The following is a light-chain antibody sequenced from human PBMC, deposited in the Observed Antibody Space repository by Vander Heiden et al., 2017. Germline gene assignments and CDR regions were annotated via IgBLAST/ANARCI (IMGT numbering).Light chain of an antibody. CDR3: AAWDDSLKGV. Sequence: QSVLTQPPSASGTPGQRVTIPCSGSSSNIGSNTVNWYQQLPGTAPKRLIYSNNQRPSGVPDRFSGSKSGTSASLAISGLQSEDEADYYCAAWDDSLKGVFGGGTKLTVL. V-gene: IGLV1-44*01. CDR2: SNN. J-gene: IGLJ2*01. CDR1: SSNIGSNT.